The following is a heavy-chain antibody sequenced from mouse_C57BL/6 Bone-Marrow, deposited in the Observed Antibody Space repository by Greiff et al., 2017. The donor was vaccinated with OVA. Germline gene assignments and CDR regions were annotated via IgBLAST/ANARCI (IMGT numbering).Heavy chain of an antibody. CDR3: VSVGYRYFDV. J-gene: IGHJ1*03. CDR1: GYTFTSYW. CDR2: IYPGSGST. V-gene: IGHV1-55*01. Sequence: QVQLQQPGAELVKPGASVKMSCKASGYTFTSYWLTWVKQRPGQGLEWIGDIYPGSGSTNYNEKFKSKATLTVDTSSSTAYMQLSSLTSQNSAVYYCVSVGYRYFDVWGTGTPVTVSA.